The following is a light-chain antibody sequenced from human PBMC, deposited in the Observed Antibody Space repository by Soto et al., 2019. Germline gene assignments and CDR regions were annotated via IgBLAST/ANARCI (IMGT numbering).Light chain of an antibody. CDR3: SSFRR. CDR2: EVS. Sequence: QSALTQPASVSGSPGQSITISCTRTSSDVGAFVYVSWYQQHPGKAPKLLIYEVSNRPSGVSDRFSASKSGNTASLTSSGLQAEDEADYYCSSFRRFGGGTKLTVL. CDR1: SSDVGAFVY. V-gene: IGLV2-14*01. J-gene: IGLJ2*01.